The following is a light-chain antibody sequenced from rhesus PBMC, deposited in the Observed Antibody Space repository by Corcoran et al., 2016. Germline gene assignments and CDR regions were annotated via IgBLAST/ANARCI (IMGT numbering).Light chain of an antibody. J-gene: IGKJ2*01. Sequence: DIQMTQSPSSLSASVGDRVTITCRASQGISSYLNWYQQKPGKAPKLLLYYAKHLESGDPSRFSGSGTGTEFTLTISNLQPENFATYYCQQYNSLPYSFGQGTKVEIK. CDR1: QGISSY. CDR2: YAK. CDR3: QQYNSLPYS. V-gene: IGKV1-32*01.